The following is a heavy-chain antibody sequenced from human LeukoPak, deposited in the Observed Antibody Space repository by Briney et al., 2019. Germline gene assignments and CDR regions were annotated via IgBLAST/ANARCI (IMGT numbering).Heavy chain of an antibody. D-gene: IGHD4-17*01. J-gene: IGHJ2*01. V-gene: IGHV3-11*01. CDR2: ISSSGTTI. Sequence: PGGSLRLFCAASGFTFSDYYMRWIRQAPGKGLEWVSYISSSGTTIYYADSVKGRFTISRDNAKNSLYLQMNSLGAEDTAVYYCARRTVTRDWYFDLWGRGTLVTVSS. CDR3: ARRTVTRDWYFDL. CDR1: GFTFSDYY.